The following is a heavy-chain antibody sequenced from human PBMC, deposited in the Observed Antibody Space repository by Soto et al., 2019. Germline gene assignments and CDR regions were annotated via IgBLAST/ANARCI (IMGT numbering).Heavy chain of an antibody. CDR3: ARDRRGLTYGLYF. J-gene: IGHJ4*02. CDR1: GYTFTSNH. V-gene: IGHV1-46*01. CDR2: INPSGTST. D-gene: IGHD3-10*01. Sequence: ASVKVSCKASGYTFTSNHMHWVRQAPGQGLEWMGIINPSGTSTSYAQKFQGRVTMTRDTSTSTVYMELSSLRSEDTAVYYCARDRRGLTYGLYFWGKGTLVPVSS.